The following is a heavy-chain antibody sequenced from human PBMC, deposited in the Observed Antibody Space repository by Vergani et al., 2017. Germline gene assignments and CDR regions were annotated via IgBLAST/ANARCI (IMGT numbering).Heavy chain of an antibody. J-gene: IGHJ6*02. CDR3: ASRDITIFGVVIIRGYYYYGMDV. V-gene: IGHV1-69*01. D-gene: IGHD3-3*01. Sequence: QVQLVQSGAEVKKPGSSVKVSCKASGGTFSSYAISWVRQAPGQGLEWMGGIIPIFGTANYAQKFQGRVTITADESTSTAYMELGSLRSDDTAVYYCASRDITIFGVVIIRGYYYYGMDVWGQGTTVTVSS. CDR1: GGTFSSYA. CDR2: IIPIFGTA.